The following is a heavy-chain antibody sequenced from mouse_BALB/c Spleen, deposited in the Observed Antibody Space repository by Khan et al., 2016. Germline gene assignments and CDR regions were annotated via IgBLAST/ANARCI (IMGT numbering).Heavy chain of an antibody. CDR2: ISYSGRT. CDR1: GYSITSDYA. CDR3: ARWGRGGNIDY. V-gene: IGHV3-2*02. Sequence: EVQLQESGPGLVKPSQSLSLTCTVTGYSITSDYAWNWIRQFPGNKLEWMGYISYSGRTSYNPSLKSRISITLDTSKNQFFLQLDSGTNEDTATCCSARWGRGGNIDYGGHGTTLTVTA. J-gene: IGHJ2*01. D-gene: IGHD3-3*01.